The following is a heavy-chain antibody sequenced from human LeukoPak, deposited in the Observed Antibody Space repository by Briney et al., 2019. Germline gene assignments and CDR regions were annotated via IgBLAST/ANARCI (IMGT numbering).Heavy chain of an antibody. V-gene: IGHV1-18*01. Sequence: ASVKVSCKASGYTFTSYGISWVRQAPGQGLEWMGWISAYNGNTNYAQKLQGRVTMTTDTSTSTAYMELRSLRSDDTAVYYCARRSGEFTVIVVEDYWGQGTLVTVSS. CDR1: GYTFTSYG. CDR3: ARRSGEFTVIVVEDY. CDR2: ISAYNGNT. D-gene: IGHD3-22*01. J-gene: IGHJ4*02.